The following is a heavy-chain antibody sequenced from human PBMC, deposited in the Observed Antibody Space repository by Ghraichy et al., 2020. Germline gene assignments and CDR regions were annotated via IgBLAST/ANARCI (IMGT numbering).Heavy chain of an antibody. CDR2: ISGSGSSI. D-gene: IGHD1-26*01. V-gene: IGHV3-11*01. Sequence: GGSLRLSCAASGFDFSDYYMSWIRQAPGRGLEWVSYISGSGSSIYYADSVRGRYSISRDNAKKSVDLQMNSLRAGDTAAYYCAGDRRVGVTRGYAFDFWGQGTMVTVSS. CDR1: GFDFSDYY. J-gene: IGHJ3*01. CDR3: AGDRRVGVTRGYAFDF.